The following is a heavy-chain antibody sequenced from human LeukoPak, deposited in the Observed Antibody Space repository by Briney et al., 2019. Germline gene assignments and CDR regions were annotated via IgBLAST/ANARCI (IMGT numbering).Heavy chain of an antibody. CDR1: GFTFSSYA. CDR3: AKDPHLIYGSGSYLSGYFDY. CDR2: ISGSGGST. V-gene: IGHV3-23*01. Sequence: GGSLRFSCAASGFTFSSYAMSWVRQAPGKGLEWVSAISGSGGSTYYADSVKGRFTISRDNSKNTLYLQMNSLRAEDTAVYYCAKDPHLIYGSGSYLSGYFDYWGQGTLVTVSS. J-gene: IGHJ4*02. D-gene: IGHD3-10*01.